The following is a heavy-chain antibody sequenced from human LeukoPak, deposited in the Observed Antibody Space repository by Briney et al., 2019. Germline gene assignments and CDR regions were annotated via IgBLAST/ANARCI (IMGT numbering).Heavy chain of an antibody. CDR3: ARAYCSGGSCSDFDY. CDR1: GFTFSSYW. Sequence: GGSLRLSCAASGFTFSSYWMSWVRQAPGKGLEWVANIKQDGNEKYYVDSVKGRFTISRDNAKNSLYLQMNSLRAEDTAVYYCARAYCSGGSCSDFDYWGQGTLVTASS. D-gene: IGHD2-15*01. J-gene: IGHJ4*02. CDR2: IKQDGNEK. V-gene: IGHV3-7*01.